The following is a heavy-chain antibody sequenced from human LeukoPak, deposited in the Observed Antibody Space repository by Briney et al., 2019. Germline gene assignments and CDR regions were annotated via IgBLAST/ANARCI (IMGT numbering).Heavy chain of an antibody. V-gene: IGHV3-23*01. J-gene: IGHJ4*02. Sequence: GGSLRLAGAAPGFTVSSNAMSWVRPAPGKGQEWGSAISGSGGSTYYADSVKGRFTISRDNSKNTLYLQMNSLRVEDTAVYYCAKVYCSKTSCEKGPREYWGQGTLVTVTS. CDR3: AKVYCSKTSCEKGPREY. D-gene: IGHD2-2*01. CDR2: ISGSGGST. CDR1: GFTVSSNA.